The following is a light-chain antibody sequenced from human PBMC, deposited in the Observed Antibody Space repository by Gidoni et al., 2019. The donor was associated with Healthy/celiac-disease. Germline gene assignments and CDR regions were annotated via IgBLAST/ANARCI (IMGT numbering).Light chain of an antibody. J-gene: IGKJ1*01. CDR1: QSISSY. CDR3: QQSYSTPQT. V-gene: IGKV1-39*01. CDR2: AAS. Sequence: DIQMTQSPSSLSASVGDRVTITCRASQSISSYLNWYQQKPGKAPKLLIYAASSLPSGVPSRFSGSGSGTDFTLTISSLQPEDFATYYCQQSYSTPQTFXQXTKVEIK.